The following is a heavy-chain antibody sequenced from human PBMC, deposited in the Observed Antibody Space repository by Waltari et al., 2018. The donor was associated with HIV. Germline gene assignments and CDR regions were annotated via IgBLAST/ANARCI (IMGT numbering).Heavy chain of an antibody. Sequence: QVQLVQSGSDLKKPGASVNVSCKASTYTFTNYALHWVRQAPGQGLEWMGWINTRTGNPTYAQAFTGRFVFSLDTSVSTAYLQITSLKAEDTAIYYCARVDGSASFSFDSWGQGALVTVSS. D-gene: IGHD1-1*01. CDR1: TYTFTNYA. CDR2: INTRTGNP. V-gene: IGHV7-4-1*02. CDR3: ARVDGSASFSFDS. J-gene: IGHJ4*02.